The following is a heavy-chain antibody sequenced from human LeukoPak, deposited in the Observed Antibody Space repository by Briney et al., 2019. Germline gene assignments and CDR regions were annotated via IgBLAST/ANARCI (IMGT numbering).Heavy chain of an antibody. CDR3: AKDPKESPALDY. D-gene: IGHD6-25*01. Sequence: GGSLRLSCAASGFTFSSYAMSWVRQAPGKGLEWVSAISGSGGSTYYADSVKGRFTISRDNSKNTLYLQMNSLRAEDMAVYYCAKDPKESPALDYWGQGTLVTVSS. J-gene: IGHJ4*02. CDR1: GFTFSSYA. CDR2: ISGSGGST. V-gene: IGHV3-23*01.